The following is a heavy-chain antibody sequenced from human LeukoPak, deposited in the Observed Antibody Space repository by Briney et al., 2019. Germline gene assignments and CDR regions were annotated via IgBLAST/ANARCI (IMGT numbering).Heavy chain of an antibody. V-gene: IGHV4-4*07. Sequence: SETLSLTCTVSGGSISSYYWSWIRQPAGKGLEWIGRIYTSGSTNYNPSLKSRVTISVDTFKNQFSLKLSSVTAADTAVYYCARTRRDGYNTAGYYFDYWGQGTLVTVSS. CDR3: ARTRRDGYNTAGYYFDY. D-gene: IGHD5-24*01. J-gene: IGHJ4*02. CDR2: IYTSGST. CDR1: GGSISSYY.